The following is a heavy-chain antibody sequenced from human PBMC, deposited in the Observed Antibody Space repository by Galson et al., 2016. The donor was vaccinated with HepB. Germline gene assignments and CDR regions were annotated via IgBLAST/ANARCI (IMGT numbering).Heavy chain of an antibody. CDR1: GFTFSSYG. D-gene: IGHD3-10*01. J-gene: IGHJ4*01. CDR2: ISNDGSNK. V-gene: IGHV3-30*18. Sequence: SLRLSCAASGFTFSSYGMHWVRQASGKGLEWVAVISNDGSNKDYADSVKGRFTISRDNSKNTLYLQMNSLRPEDTAVYYCAKDALITLVRGVIMSYFDYWGHGALGTVSS. CDR3: AKDALITLVRGVIMSYFDY.